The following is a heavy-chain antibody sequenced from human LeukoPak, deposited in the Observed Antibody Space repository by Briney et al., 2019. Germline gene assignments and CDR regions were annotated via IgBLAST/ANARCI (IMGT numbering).Heavy chain of an antibody. CDR3: ASYCSSTSCRVGY. D-gene: IGHD2-2*01. Sequence: HPGGSLRLSCPVSGFTVSSNYMSWARQAPGRWLEWVSVIYSGGSTYYADSVKGRFTISRDNSKNTLYLQMNSLRAEDTAVYYCASYCSSTSCRVGYWGQGTLVTVSS. J-gene: IGHJ4*02. V-gene: IGHV3-66*01. CDR1: GFTVSSNY. CDR2: IYSGGST.